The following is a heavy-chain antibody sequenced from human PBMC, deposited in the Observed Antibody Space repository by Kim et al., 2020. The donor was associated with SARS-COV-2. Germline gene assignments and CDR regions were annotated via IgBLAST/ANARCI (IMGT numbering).Heavy chain of an antibody. D-gene: IGHD6-13*01. J-gene: IGHJ6*02. CDR1: GFTFSSYE. CDR3: ARVSSWYSFPYYYYYGMDV. Sequence: GGSLRLSCAASGFTFSSYEMNWVRQAPGKGLEWVSYISSSGSTIYYADSVKGRFTISRDNAKNSLYLQMNSLRAEDTAVYYCARVSSWYSFPYYYYYGMDVGGQGTTVTVSS. CDR2: ISSSGSTI. V-gene: IGHV3-48*03.